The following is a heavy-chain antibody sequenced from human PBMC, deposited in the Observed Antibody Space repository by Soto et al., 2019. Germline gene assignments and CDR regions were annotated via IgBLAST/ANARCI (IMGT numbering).Heavy chain of an antibody. Sequence: PGGSLRLSCAASGFTFSSYSMNWVRQAPGKGLEWVSSISSSSSYIYYADSVKGRFTISRDNAKNSLYLQMNSLRAEDTAVYYCARESLLRAPYYDSSGYYYRCAFDIWGQGTMVTVS. CDR2: ISSSSSYI. CDR1: GFTFSSYS. J-gene: IGHJ3*02. D-gene: IGHD3-22*01. CDR3: ARESLLRAPYYDSSGYYYRCAFDI. V-gene: IGHV3-21*01.